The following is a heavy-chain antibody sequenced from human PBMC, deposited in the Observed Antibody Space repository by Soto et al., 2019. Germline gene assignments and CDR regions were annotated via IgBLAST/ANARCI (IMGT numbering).Heavy chain of an antibody. CDR1: GYTFSNYG. V-gene: IGHV1-18*01. CDR2: ISGYNGNT. J-gene: IGHJ1*01. D-gene: IGHD6-13*01. CDR3: ARGGSSWSAEYYQH. Sequence: QVQLVQSGAEVKKPGASVKVSCKASGYTFSNYGISWVRQAPGLGPEWMGWISGYNGNTNYAQTLQGRVTTTTDTSTSTAYMELRSLRSDDTAVYYCARGGSSWSAEYYQHWGQGTLVIVSS.